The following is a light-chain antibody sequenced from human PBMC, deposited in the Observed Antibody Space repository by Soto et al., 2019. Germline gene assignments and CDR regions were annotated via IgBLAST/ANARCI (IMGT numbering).Light chain of an antibody. CDR3: QQSYSNSWT. V-gene: IGKV1-39*01. CDR2: AAS. J-gene: IGKJ1*01. Sequence: DIQMTQSPSSLSASVGDRVTITFRASQSISSYLNWYQQKPGKAPKLLIYAASSLQSGVPSRFSGSGSGKDFGLTISSLQPEDFATYYCQQSYSNSWTVGQGSRV. CDR1: QSISSY.